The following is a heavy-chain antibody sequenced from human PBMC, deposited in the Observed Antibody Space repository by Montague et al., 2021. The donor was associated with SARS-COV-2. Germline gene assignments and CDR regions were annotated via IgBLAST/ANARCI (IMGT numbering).Heavy chain of an antibody. Sequence: SETLSLTCAVSGDSIMPADCWSWVRQLPGQGLEWIGEIYQRVSTNYNPSLKSRVSMSVDKFKNQVSLELYSVTAGDTALYYCVRAGGIHNRPPVWGQGALVIVSS. J-gene: IGHJ4*02. V-gene: IGHV4-4*02. CDR1: GDSIMPADC. CDR3: VRAGGIHNRPPV. D-gene: IGHD4-23*01. CDR2: IYQRVST.